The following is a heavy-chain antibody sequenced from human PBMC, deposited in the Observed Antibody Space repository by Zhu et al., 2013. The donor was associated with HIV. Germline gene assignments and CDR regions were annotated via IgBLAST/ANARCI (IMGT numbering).Heavy chain of an antibody. D-gene: IGHD3-22*01. J-gene: IGHJ4*02. CDR1: GYSFSTYG. V-gene: IGHV1-18*01. CDR3: ARSVPGVIMIGVAPFDY. CDR2: VGAYNGNR. Sequence: QARLVQSGAEVKKPGASVRVSCKASGYSFSTYGISWVRQAPGEGLEWVGWVGAYNGNRHYAEKVQGRVTVTTDTSTNTAYMELRSLRSDDTAVYYCARSVPGVIMIGVAPFDYWGQGTLVTVSS.